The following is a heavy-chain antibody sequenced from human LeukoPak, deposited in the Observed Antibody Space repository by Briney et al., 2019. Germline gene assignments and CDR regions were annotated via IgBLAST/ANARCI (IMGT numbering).Heavy chain of an antibody. D-gene: IGHD1-26*01. Sequence: PGASLTLSCAAYGLTFSIYAISWARHPPGGGLEWVSAISGSGGSTYHADCGKGRFTSSRDNSKNTLYLQMNSLIAEDTAVYHCAKVLAGSYCQYNFDYWGQGTLVTVSS. J-gene: IGHJ4*02. CDR2: ISGSGGST. CDR3: AKVLAGSYCQYNFDY. V-gene: IGHV3-23*01. CDR1: GLTFSIYA.